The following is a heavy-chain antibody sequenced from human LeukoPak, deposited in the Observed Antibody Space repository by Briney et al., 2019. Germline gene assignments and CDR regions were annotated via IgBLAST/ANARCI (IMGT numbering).Heavy chain of an antibody. CDR3: ARGKTWFAP. CDR2: IYYTGDT. Sequence: SETLSLTCTVSGGSVSSGNHYWSWIRQPPGGGLEWIGYIYYTGDTTYNPSLKSRVTISIDTSKNQFSLKVTSVTATDTAIYYCARGKTWFAPWGQGTLVTISS. CDR1: GGSVSSGNHY. J-gene: IGHJ5*02. V-gene: IGHV4-61*01. D-gene: IGHD4-23*01.